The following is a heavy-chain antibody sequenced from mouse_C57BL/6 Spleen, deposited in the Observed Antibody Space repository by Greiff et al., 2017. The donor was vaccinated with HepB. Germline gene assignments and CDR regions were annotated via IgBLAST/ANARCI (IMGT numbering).Heavy chain of an antibody. CDR2: INPSTGGT. D-gene: IGHD1-1*01. Sequence: EVQLQQSGPELVKPGASVKISCKASGYSFTGYYMNWVKQSPEKSLEWIGEINPSTGGTTYNQKFKAKATLTVDKSSSTAYMQLKSLTSEDSAVYYCARRTVVHYFDYWGQGTPLTVSS. CDR1: GYSFTGYY. CDR3: ARRTVVHYFDY. J-gene: IGHJ2*01. V-gene: IGHV1-42*01.